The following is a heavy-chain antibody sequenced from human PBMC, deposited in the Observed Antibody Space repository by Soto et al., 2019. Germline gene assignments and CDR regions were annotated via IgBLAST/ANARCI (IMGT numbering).Heavy chain of an antibody. V-gene: IGHV3-48*01. CDR2: ISGSSNNI. J-gene: IGHJ4*02. Sequence: GGSLRLSCVASGFTFNTYAMNWFRQTPGKGLEWLSYISGSSNNIYYVDSVKGRFTISRDNAENSLYLQMNSLTVEDTALYYCARCGMYSKVDYWGLGTLVTVSS. D-gene: IGHD2-8*01. CDR1: GFTFNTYA. CDR3: ARCGMYSKVDY.